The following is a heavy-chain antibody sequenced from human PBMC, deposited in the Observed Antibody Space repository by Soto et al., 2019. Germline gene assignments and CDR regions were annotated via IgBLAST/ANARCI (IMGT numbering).Heavy chain of an antibody. Sequence: PGGSLRLSCVASGFTFSNYWIHWVRQAPGKGLVWVSRITSDGTSPIYADSVKGRFTVSRDNAKNTLYLEMSSLRADDTAVYYCVRPTSLGGNPFDYWGQGALVTVSS. CDR2: ITSDGTSP. CDR3: VRPTSLGGNPFDY. V-gene: IGHV3-74*01. J-gene: IGHJ4*02. D-gene: IGHD3-10*01. CDR1: GFTFSNYW.